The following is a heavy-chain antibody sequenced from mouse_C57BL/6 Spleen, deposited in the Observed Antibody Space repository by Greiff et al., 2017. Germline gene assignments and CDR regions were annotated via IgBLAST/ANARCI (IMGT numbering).Heavy chain of an antibody. V-gene: IGHV1-22*01. D-gene: IGHD1-1*01. CDR1: GYTFTDYN. CDR3: AREDGTLFAY. Sequence: VHVKQSGPELVKPGASVKMSCKTSGYTFTDYNMHWVKQSHGKSLEWIGYINPNNGGTSYNQKFKGKATLTVNKSSSTAYMELRSLTSEDSAVYYCAREDGTLFAYWGQGTLVTVSA. CDR2: INPNNGGT. J-gene: IGHJ3*01.